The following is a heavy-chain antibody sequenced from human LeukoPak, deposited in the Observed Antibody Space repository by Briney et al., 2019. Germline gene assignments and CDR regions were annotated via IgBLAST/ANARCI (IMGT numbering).Heavy chain of an antibody. CDR3: AKGRLLWFGESDFHY. D-gene: IGHD3-10*01. V-gene: IGHV3-30*02. CDR2: IRYDGSNK. Sequence: GGSLRLSCAASGFTFSYYGMHWVRQAPGKGLAWVAFIRYDGSNKYYVESVKGRFTISRDHSKNTLYLQMNSLRTEDTAVYYCAKGRLLWFGESDFHYWGQGTLVTVSS. J-gene: IGHJ4*02. CDR1: GFTFSYYG.